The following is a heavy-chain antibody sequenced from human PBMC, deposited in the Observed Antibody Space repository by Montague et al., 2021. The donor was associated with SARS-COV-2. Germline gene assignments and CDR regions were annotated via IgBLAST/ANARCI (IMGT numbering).Heavy chain of an antibody. V-gene: IGHV4-39*01. D-gene: IGHD3-10*01. CDR2: ISYSGRT. CDR3: ASSYYYGSGTYVYNYYMDV. Sequence: TLSLTCTVSGGSFSSSPYYWGWIRQPPGRGLEWVGSISYSGRTYFSPSLKSRLTISVDSSENQFSLRLSPVTAADTAVYYCASSYYYGSGTYVYNYYMDVWGKGTTVTVSS. J-gene: IGHJ6*03. CDR1: GGSFSSSPYY.